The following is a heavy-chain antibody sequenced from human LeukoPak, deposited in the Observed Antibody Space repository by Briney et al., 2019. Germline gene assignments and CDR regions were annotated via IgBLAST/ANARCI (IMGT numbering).Heavy chain of an antibody. CDR2: INPSGGST. J-gene: IGHJ4*02. D-gene: IGHD5-18*01. CDR3: ARDDSGYSYGVDY. V-gene: IGHV1-46*01. Sequence: ASVKVSCKASGYTFTSYGISWVRQAPGQGLEWMGIINPSGGSTSYAQKFQGRVTMTRDTSTSTVYMELSSLRSEDTAVYYCARDDSGYSYGVDYWGQGTLVTVSS. CDR1: GYTFTSYG.